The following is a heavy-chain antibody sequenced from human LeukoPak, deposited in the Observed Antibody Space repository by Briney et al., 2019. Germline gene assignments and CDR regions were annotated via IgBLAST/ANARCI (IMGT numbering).Heavy chain of an antibody. CDR1: GFTFSSYS. D-gene: IGHD3-3*01. Sequence: GGSLRLSCAASGFTFSSYSMNWVRQAPGKGLEWVSYISSSSSTIYYADSVKGRFTISRDNAKNSLYLQMNSLRAEDTAVYYCAKFGGLRFLEWFHDAFDIWGQGTMVTVSS. J-gene: IGHJ3*02. CDR3: AKFGGLRFLEWFHDAFDI. CDR2: ISSSSSTI. V-gene: IGHV3-48*01.